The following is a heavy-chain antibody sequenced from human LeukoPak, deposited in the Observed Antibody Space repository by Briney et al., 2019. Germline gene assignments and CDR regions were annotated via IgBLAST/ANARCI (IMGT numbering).Heavy chain of an antibody. D-gene: IGHD3-22*01. CDR1: GYTFTNYG. Sequence: ASVKVSCKASGYTFTNYGITWMRQAPGQGLEWMGRINPNSGGTNYAQKFQGRVTMTRDTSISTAYMELSRLKSDDTAVYYCARSGGYDSTFDYWGQGTLVTVSS. V-gene: IGHV1-2*06. J-gene: IGHJ4*02. CDR3: ARSGGYDSTFDY. CDR2: INPNSGGT.